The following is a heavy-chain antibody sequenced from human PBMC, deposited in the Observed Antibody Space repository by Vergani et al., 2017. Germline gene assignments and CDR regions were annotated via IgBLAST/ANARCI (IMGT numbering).Heavy chain of an antibody. CDR2: IRYDGSNP. D-gene: IGHD1-26*01. CDR1: GYTFGHFD. V-gene: IGHV3-30*02. J-gene: IGHJ6*02. CDR3: AKKGGSLYYYGVDV. Sequence: QAQLLQSGGGVVQPGGSLRLSCIGSGYTFGHFDMHWVRQAPGKGLAWVAFIRYDGSNPQYIDSVKVRFTIFRDNSKYNLFLQMNGLRPEDTGTYFCAKKGGSLYYYGVDVWAQGTTITVSS.